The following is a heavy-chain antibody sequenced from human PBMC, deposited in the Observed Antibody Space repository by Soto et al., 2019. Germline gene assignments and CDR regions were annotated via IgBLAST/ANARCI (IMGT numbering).Heavy chain of an antibody. CDR3: AHSLGIPRVRRTLWETPGYSYYYMDV. V-gene: IGHV2-5*02. Sequence: QITLKESGPTLVKPTQTLTLTCTFSGFSVTTSGVGVGWIRQSPGKALEWLALIYWDDDKRYSPSLKSRLTITKDTSKNQVVLTMTNMDPVDTATYYCAHSLGIPRVRRTLWETPGYSYYYMDVWGKGTTVTVSS. CDR2: IYWDDDK. CDR1: GFSVTTSGVG. J-gene: IGHJ6*03. D-gene: IGHD3-10*01.